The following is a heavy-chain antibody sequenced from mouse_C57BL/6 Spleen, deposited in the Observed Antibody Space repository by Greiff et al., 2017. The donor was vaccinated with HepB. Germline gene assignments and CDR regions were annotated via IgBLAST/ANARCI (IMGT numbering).Heavy chain of an antibody. V-gene: IGHV1-54*01. CDR2: INPGSGGT. CDR3: ARSGGNYPLYAMDY. Sequence: VQLQQSGAELVRPGPSVKVSCKASGYAFTNYLIEWVKQRPGQGLEWIGVINPGSGGTNYNEKFKGKATLTADKSSSTAYMQLSSLTSEDSAVYFCARSGGNYPLYAMDYWGQGTSVTVSS. J-gene: IGHJ4*01. D-gene: IGHD2-1*01. CDR1: GYAFTNYL.